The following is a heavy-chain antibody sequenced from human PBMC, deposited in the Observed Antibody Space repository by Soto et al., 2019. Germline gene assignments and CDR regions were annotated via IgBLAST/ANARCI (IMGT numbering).Heavy chain of an antibody. V-gene: IGHV4-39*02. J-gene: IGHJ5*02. CDR1: GDSMTSPPYY. CDR2: VSYSGAT. Sequence: SETLSLTCNVSGDSMTSPPYYWGWIRPPPGKGLEWIGTVSYSGATYYNPSLRGRLTVSADTSKDYFSLRLTSVTAADTAVYYRDRHDAWLVPWGQETLVTVSS. D-gene: IGHD3-16*01. CDR3: DRHDAWLVP.